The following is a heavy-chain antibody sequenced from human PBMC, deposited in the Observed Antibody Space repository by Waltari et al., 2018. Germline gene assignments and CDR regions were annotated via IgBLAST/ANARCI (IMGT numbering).Heavy chain of an antibody. CDR3: ARRPRGYYIDY. J-gene: IGHJ4*02. D-gene: IGHD3-3*01. CDR1: GYSISSGYY. V-gene: IGHV4-38-2*01. Sequence: QVQLQESGPGLVKPSETLSLTCAVSGYSISSGYYWGWIRQPPGKGLEWIGSIYHSGSTYYNPSLKSRVTISVDTSKNQFSLKLSSVTAADTAAYYCARRPRGYYIDYWGQGTLVTVSS. CDR2: IYHSGST.